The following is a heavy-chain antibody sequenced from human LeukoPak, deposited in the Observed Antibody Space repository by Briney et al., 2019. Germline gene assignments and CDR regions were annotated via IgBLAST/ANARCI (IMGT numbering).Heavy chain of an antibody. CDR2: IYYSGST. Sequence: SETLSLTCTVSGGSISSSSYYWGWIRQPPGKGLEWIGSIYYSGSTYYNPSLKSRVTISVDTSKNQFSLKLSSVTAADTAVYYCARHKPDIVVVPAGISYYYMDVWGKGTTVTISS. CDR1: GGSISSSSYY. D-gene: IGHD2-2*02. CDR3: ARHKPDIVVVPAGISYYYMDV. V-gene: IGHV4-39*01. J-gene: IGHJ6*03.